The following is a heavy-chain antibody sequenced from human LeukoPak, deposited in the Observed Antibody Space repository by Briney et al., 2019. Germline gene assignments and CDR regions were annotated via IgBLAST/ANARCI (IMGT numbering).Heavy chain of an antibody. CDR3: ARDRSVYDSSGPDAFDI. J-gene: IGHJ3*02. D-gene: IGHD3-22*01. V-gene: IGHV3-30-3*01. CDR2: ISYDGSNK. CDR1: GFTFDDYA. Sequence: GGSLRLSCAASGFTFDDYAMHWVRQAPGKGLEWVAVISYDGSNKYYADSVKGRFTISRDNSKNTLYLQMNSLRAEDTAVYYCARDRSVYDSSGPDAFDIWGQGTMVTVSS.